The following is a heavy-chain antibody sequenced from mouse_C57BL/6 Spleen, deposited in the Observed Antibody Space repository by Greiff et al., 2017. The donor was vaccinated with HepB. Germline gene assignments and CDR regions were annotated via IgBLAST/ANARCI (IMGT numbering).Heavy chain of an antibody. CDR3: AREVTGYFDY. J-gene: IGHJ2*01. Sequence: VQLQQPGTELVKPGASVKLSCKASGYTFTSYWMHWVKQRPGQGREWIGNINPSNGVTNYNEKFKSKATLTVDKSSSTAYMQLSSLTSEDSAVYYCAREVTGYFDYWGQGTTLTVSS. V-gene: IGHV1-53*01. CDR2: INPSNGVT. D-gene: IGHD2-1*01. CDR1: GYTFTSYW.